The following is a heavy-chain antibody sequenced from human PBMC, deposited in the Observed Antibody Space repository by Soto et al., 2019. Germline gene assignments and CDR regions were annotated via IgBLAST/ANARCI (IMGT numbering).Heavy chain of an antibody. J-gene: IGHJ2*01. Sequence: SETLSLTCTVSGDSISSYHWSWIRRPPGKGLEWIGEIYHSGNTNYNPSLKSRVTISVDTSRGQFSLRLSSVTAADTAIYYCARKYYGETYWYFDLWGRGTLVTVSS. V-gene: IGHV4-59*01. CDR3: ARKYYGETYWYFDL. CDR2: IYHSGNT. D-gene: IGHD4-17*01. CDR1: GDSISSYH.